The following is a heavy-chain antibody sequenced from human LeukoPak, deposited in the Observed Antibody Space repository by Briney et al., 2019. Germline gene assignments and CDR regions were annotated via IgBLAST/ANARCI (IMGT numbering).Heavy chain of an antibody. CDR3: ATSLTYYDSREEYFQH. J-gene: IGHJ1*01. CDR1: GYTLTELS. D-gene: IGHD3-22*01. Sequence: ASVKVSCKVSGYTLTELSMHWVRQAPGKGLEWMGGFDPEDGETIYAQKFQGRVTMTEDTSTDTAYMELSSLRSEDTAVYYCATSLTYYDSREEYFQHWGQGTLVIVSS. V-gene: IGHV1-24*01. CDR2: FDPEDGET.